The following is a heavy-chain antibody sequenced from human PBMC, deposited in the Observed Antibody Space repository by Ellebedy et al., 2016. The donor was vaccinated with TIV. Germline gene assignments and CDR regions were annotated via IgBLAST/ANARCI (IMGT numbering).Heavy chain of an antibody. D-gene: IGHD1-26*01. CDR1: GFTFSSYG. CDR2: IWYDGSNK. CDR3: ARDKVVGAIDAEYFQH. Sequence: PGGSLRLSCAASGFTFSSYGMHWVRQAPGKGLEWVAVIWYDGSNKYYADSVKGRFTISRDNSKNTLYLQMNSLRAEDTAVYYCARDKVVGAIDAEYFQHWGQGTLVTVST. J-gene: IGHJ1*01. V-gene: IGHV3-33*08.